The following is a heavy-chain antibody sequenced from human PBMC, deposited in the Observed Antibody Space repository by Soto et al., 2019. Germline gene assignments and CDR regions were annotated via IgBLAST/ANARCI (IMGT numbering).Heavy chain of an antibody. CDR2: IYHSGNT. CDR3: ARDQGIASSGPFDY. V-gene: IGHV4-59*01. Sequence: PSETLSLTCTVSGDSISNYYWSWIRQAPGKGLEWIGFIYHSGNTNYNPSHKSRVTMSIDTSKSQFSLKLNSVTDAETDEYYCARDQGIASSGPFDYWGPGTLVTVSS. J-gene: IGHJ4*02. CDR1: GDSISNYY. D-gene: IGHD6-13*01.